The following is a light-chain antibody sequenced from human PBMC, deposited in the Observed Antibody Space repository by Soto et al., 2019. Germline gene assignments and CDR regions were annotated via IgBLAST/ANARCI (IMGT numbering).Light chain of an antibody. CDR2: STN. J-gene: IGLJ3*02. CDR3: VLYIGSGVS. V-gene: IGLV8-61*01. Sequence: QAVVTQEPSFSVSPGGTGTLTCGLSSGSVSTSYYPSWYQQTPGQEPRTLIYSTNARSSGVPDRFSGSILGNKAALTIAGAQSDDESDYYCVLYIGSGVSFGGGTKRTVL. CDR1: SGSVSTSYY.